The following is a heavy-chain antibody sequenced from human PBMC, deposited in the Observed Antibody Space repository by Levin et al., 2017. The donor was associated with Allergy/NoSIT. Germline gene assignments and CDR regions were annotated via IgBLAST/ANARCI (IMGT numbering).Heavy chain of an antibody. V-gene: IGHV3-23*01. J-gene: IGHJ5*02. Sequence: GESLKISCAASGFTFNNYAMNWVRQAPGKGLERVSGISGSGGTTYYSDSVRGRFTVSRDNSKNTMYLQMDSLRAEDTAVYYCAKSHGGAFLPFDPWGQGTLVTVSS. CDR1: GFTFNNYA. CDR2: ISGSGGTT. CDR3: AKSHGGAFLPFDP. D-gene: IGHD3-10*01.